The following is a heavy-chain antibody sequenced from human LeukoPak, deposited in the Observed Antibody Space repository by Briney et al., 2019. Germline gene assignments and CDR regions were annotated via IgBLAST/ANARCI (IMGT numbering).Heavy chain of an antibody. D-gene: IGHD3-9*01. CDR3: ARVRLDILTGYYTY. CDR1: GYTFTSYG. Sequence: ASVKVSCKASGYTFTSYGISWVRQAPGQGLEWMGWISAYNGNTNYAQKLQGRVTITTDTSTSTAYMELRSLRSDDTAVYYCARVRLDILTGYYTYWGQGTLVTVSS. CDR2: ISAYNGNT. J-gene: IGHJ4*02. V-gene: IGHV1-18*01.